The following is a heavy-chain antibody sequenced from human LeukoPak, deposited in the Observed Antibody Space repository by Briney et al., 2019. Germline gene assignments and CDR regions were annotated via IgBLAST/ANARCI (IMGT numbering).Heavy chain of an antibody. CDR3: ARAPTYDSSGYYYALNPFDAFDI. D-gene: IGHD3-22*01. CDR1: GGSISSSNC. J-gene: IGHJ3*02. Sequence: PSETLSLTCAVSGGSISSSNCWSWVRQPPGKGLEWIGEIYHSGSINYNPSLKSRVTISVGKSKNQFSLNLSSVTAADTAMYYCARAPTYDSSGYYYALNPFDAFDIWGQGTMVTVSS. V-gene: IGHV4-4*02. CDR2: IYHSGSI.